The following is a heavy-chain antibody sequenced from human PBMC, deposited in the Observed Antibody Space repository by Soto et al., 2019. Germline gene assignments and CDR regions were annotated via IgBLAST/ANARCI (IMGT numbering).Heavy chain of an antibody. CDR3: ARDGGLRFLEWLLEAGNWFDP. J-gene: IGHJ5*02. Sequence: AASVKVSCKASGYTSTGYYMHWVRQAPGQGLEWMGWINPNSGGTNYAQKFQGRVTMTRDTSISTAYMELSRLRSDDTAVYYCARDGGLRFLEWLLEAGNWFDPWGQGTLVTVSS. D-gene: IGHD3-3*01. CDR2: INPNSGGT. V-gene: IGHV1-2*02. CDR1: GYTSTGYY.